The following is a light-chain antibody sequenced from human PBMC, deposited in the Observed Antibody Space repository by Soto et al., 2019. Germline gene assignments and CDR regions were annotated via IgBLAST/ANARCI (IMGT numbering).Light chain of an antibody. CDR1: QSINNY. CDR3: QQSYSTPPIT. J-gene: IGKJ5*01. V-gene: IGKV1-39*01. Sequence: DLQVTQSPSSLSASVGDRVTITCRASQSINNYLNWYQQKPGKAPKLLIYAASSLQSGVPSRFSGSGSGTDFTLTITSLQPEDFATYYCQQSYSTPPITFGQGTRLEI. CDR2: AAS.